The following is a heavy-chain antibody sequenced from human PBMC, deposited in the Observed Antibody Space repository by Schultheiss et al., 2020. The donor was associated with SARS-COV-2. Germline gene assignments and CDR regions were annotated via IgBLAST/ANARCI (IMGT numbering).Heavy chain of an antibody. J-gene: IGHJ4*02. CDR3: ARVRGGGDFDY. Sequence: GGSLRLSCAASGFSFSDHYMTWIRQTPGKGLEWVSYISGSGDYTNYADSVKGRFTISRDNAQNSLYLQMNSLRDEDTAVYYCARVRGGGDFDYWGQGTLVTVSS. V-gene: IGHV3-11*06. CDR2: ISGSGDYT. CDR1: GFSFSDHY. D-gene: IGHD2-15*01.